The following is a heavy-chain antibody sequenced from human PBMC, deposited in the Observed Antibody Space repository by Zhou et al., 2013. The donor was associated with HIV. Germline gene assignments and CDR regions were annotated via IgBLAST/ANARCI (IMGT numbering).Heavy chain of an antibody. D-gene: IGHD2-21*02. Sequence: QVQLVQSGAEVKKPGASVKVSCKASGYTFTDYFIHWIRQAPGQGLEWLGWINPNSSDTNFAQKFQGRVTMTRDTSISTVYMDLNGLKSDDTAVYYCAREAYCGGDCGVGGFDVWGQGTMVSVFS. CDR1: GYTFTDYF. CDR3: AREAYCGGDCGVGGFDV. V-gene: IGHV1-2*02. CDR2: INPNSSDT. J-gene: IGHJ3*01.